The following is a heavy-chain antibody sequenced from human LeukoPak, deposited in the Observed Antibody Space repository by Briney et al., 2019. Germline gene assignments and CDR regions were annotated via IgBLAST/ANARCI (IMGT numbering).Heavy chain of an antibody. Sequence: SETLSLTCTVFGGSISSGGYYWSWIRQHPGKGLEWIGYIYYSGSTYYNPSLKSRVTISVDTSKNQFSLKLSSVTAADTAVYYCARDWRYAFDIWGQGTMVTVSS. J-gene: IGHJ3*02. CDR2: IYYSGST. V-gene: IGHV4-31*03. CDR1: GGSISSGGYY. CDR3: ARDWRYAFDI.